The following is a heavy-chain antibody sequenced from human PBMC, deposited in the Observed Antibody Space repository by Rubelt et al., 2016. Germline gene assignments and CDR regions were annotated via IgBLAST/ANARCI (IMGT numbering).Heavy chain of an antibody. CDR2: ISAYNGNT. Sequence: QVQLVQSGAEVKKPGASVKVSCKASGYTFTSYGISWVRQAPGQGLEWMGWISAYNGNTNYAQKLQGRVTMTTDTSTSTAYMELRGLGSDDTALYYCARDLPPFRRYNWNFPLDYWGQGTLVTVSS. D-gene: IGHD1-7*01. V-gene: IGHV1-18*01. CDR1: GYTFTSYG. J-gene: IGHJ4*02. CDR3: ARDLPPFRRYNWNFPLDY.